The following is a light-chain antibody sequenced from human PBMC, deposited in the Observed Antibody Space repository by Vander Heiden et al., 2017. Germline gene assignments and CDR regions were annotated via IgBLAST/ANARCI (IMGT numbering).Light chain of an antibody. CDR3: QQYNSYPYT. CDR2: KAS. Sequence: DIQLTPSPSTLSASVGDRVTIPCRASQSMSSWLAWYQQKPGKAPKLLIYKASSLESGVPSRFSGSGSGTEFTLTISCLQPDDFATYYCQQYNSYPYTFGQGTKLEIK. J-gene: IGKJ2*01. CDR1: QSMSSW. V-gene: IGKV1-5*03.